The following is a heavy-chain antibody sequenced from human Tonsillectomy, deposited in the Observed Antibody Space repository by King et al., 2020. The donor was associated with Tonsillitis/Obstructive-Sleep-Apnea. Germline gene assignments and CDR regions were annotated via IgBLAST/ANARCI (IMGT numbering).Heavy chain of an antibody. Sequence: HVQLQESGPGLVKPSETLSLTCTVSGGSISSYSWSWIRQPPGKGLEWIGYIYYSGNTDYNPSLKSRVTISVDTSKNQFSLKLSSVTAADTAVYYCVRRGRRGSGSRSYYYFDYWGQGTLVTVSS. V-gene: IGHV4-59*08. CDR3: VRRGRRGSGSRSYYYFDY. D-gene: IGHD3-10*01. J-gene: IGHJ4*02. CDR2: IYYSGNT. CDR1: GGSISSYS.